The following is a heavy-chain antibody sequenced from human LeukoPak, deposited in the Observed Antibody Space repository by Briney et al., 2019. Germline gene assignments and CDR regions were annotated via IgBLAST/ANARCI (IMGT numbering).Heavy chain of an antibody. CDR2: ISGSGGST. J-gene: IGHJ1*01. CDR1: GFTFSSYA. Sequence: GGSLRLSCAASGFTFSSYAMSWVRQAPGKGLEWVSAISGSGGSTYYADSVKGRFTISRDNSKNTLYLQMNSLRAEDTAVYYCAKHPNYDSSGYYSEYFQHWGQGTLATVSS. V-gene: IGHV3-23*01. D-gene: IGHD3-22*01. CDR3: AKHPNYDSSGYYSEYFQH.